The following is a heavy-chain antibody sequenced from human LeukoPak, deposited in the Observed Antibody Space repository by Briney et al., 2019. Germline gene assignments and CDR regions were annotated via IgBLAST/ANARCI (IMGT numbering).Heavy chain of an antibody. CDR2: IYYSGST. V-gene: IGHV4-59*01. CDR1: GGSISSYY. D-gene: IGHD4/OR15-4a*01. Sequence: SETLSLTCTVSGGSISSYYWSWIRQPPGKGLEWIGYIYYSGSTNYNPSLKSRVTISLDMSKSQFSLKLTSATAADTAVYYCARDSWDYIAMDVWGPGTTVTVSS. CDR3: ARDSWDYIAMDV. J-gene: IGHJ6*02.